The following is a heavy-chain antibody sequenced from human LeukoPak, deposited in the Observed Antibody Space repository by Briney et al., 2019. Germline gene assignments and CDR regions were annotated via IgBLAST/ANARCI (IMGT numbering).Heavy chain of an antibody. CDR3: AKSPAIPAAPDY. J-gene: IGHJ4*02. D-gene: IGHD6-13*01. V-gene: IGHV3-30*18. CDR2: ISYDGSNK. CDR1: GFTFSSYG. Sequence: GGSLRLSCAASGFTFSSYGMHWVRPAPGKGLEWVAVISYDGSNKYYADSVKGRFTISRDNSKNTLYLQMNSLRAEDTAVYYCAKSPAIPAAPDYWGQGTLVTVSS.